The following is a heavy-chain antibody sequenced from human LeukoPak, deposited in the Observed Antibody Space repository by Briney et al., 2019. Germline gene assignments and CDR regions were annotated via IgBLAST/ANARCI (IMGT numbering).Heavy chain of an antibody. CDR2: ITWNSGSI. D-gene: IGHD6-13*01. CDR3: AKDIASSVHYYMDV. Sequence: GGSLRLSCATSGFTFDGYAMHWVRQAPGKGLELVSAITWNSGSIGYADSVKGRFTISRDNAKNYLYLQMTSLRAEDTAVYYCAKDIASSVHYYMDVWGKGTPVTVSS. J-gene: IGHJ6*03. V-gene: IGHV3-9*01. CDR1: GFTFDGYA.